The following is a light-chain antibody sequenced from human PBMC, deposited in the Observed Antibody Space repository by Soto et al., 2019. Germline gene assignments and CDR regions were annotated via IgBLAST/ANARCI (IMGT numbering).Light chain of an antibody. J-gene: IGKJ1*01. Sequence: DMQMTQSPSSVSASVGDRVTITCRASQGISSCLAWYQQKPGKAPKLLIYAASSLQSGVPSSFSGSGSATEFTLTISSLQTADFATYYCQQYNNWHSWTFGHGTKVDIK. CDR3: QQYNNWHSWT. V-gene: IGKV1-12*01. CDR1: QGISSC. CDR2: AAS.